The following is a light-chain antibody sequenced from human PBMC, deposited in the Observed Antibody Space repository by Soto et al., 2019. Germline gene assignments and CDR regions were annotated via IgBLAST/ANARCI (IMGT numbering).Light chain of an antibody. CDR1: QSVNTY. V-gene: IGKV3-11*01. CDR2: DAS. CDR3: QQRSNWPLT. Sequence: EIVLTQSPATLSLSPGERATLSCKASQSVNTYIAWYQQKPGQAPRLLIYDASNRATAIPPRFSGSGSGTDFTFTISSLEPEDFAVYYCQQRSNWPLTFGGGTKVEI. J-gene: IGKJ4*01.